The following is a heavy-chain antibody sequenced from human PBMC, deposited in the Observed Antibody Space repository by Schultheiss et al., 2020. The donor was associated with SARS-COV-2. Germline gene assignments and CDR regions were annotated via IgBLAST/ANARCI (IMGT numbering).Heavy chain of an antibody. J-gene: IGHJ4*02. CDR2: IKQDGSEK. Sequence: GESLKISCAASGFTFSNYGMHWVRQAPGKGLEWVANIKQDGSEKYYVDSVKGRFTVSRDNAKDSLYLQMNSLRAEDTAVYYCARLGARQALNYWGQGALVTVSS. D-gene: IGHD3-10*01. CDR3: ARLGARQALNY. CDR1: GFTFSNYG. V-gene: IGHV3-7*03.